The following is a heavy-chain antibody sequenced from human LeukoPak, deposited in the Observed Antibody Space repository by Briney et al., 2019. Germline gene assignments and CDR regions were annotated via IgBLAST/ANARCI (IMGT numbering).Heavy chain of an antibody. Sequence: GGSLRLSCTASGFSFDKDWMHWVRQAPGKGLEWVAVISYDGSNKYYADSVKGRFTISRDNSKNTLYLQMNSLRAEDTAVYYSARVGYSSGWYFDYWGQGTLVTVSS. D-gene: IGHD6-19*01. CDR1: GFSFDKDW. J-gene: IGHJ4*02. V-gene: IGHV3-30-3*01. CDR3: ARVGYSSGWYFDY. CDR2: ISYDGSNK.